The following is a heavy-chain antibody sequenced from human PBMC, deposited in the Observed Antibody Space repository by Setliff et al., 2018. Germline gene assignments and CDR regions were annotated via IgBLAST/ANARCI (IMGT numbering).Heavy chain of an antibody. V-gene: IGHV1-69*13. J-gene: IGHJ4*02. CDR2: IIPMFGT. D-gene: IGHD1-26*01. CDR1: GGTFSSYV. CDR3: ARHSGRYYVPGTFDS. Sequence: SVKVSCKASGGTFSSYVISWVREAPGQGLEWMGGIIPMFGTNYAQKFQGRVTITADESTSTAYMELSSLRPDDTAIYFCARHSGRYYVPGTFDSWGQGTLVTVSS.